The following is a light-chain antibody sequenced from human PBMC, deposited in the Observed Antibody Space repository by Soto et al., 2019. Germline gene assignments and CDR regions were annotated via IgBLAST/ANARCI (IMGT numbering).Light chain of an antibody. CDR1: QSVSSY. CDR2: DTS. Sequence: EIVFTQSPATLSLSPGERATLSCMASQSVSSYFAWYQHKPGQAPRLLIYDTSNRATGIPDRFSGSGSGTDFSLTISRLEPEDFAVYYCQQYGGSPRTFGQGTKVDIK. V-gene: IGKV3-20*01. CDR3: QQYGGSPRT. J-gene: IGKJ1*01.